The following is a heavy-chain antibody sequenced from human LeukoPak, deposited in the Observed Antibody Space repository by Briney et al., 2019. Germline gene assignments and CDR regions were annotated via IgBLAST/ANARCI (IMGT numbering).Heavy chain of an antibody. V-gene: IGHV4-34*01. J-gene: IGHJ6*02. Sequence: SETLSLTCAVYGGSFSGYYWSWIRQPPGKGLEWIGEINHRGSTNYNPSLKSRVTISVDTSKNQFSLKLSSVTAADTAVYYCASARNDFWSGYRLDYYGMDVWGQGTTVTVSS. CDR2: INHRGST. D-gene: IGHD3-3*01. CDR1: GGSFSGYY. CDR3: ASARNDFWSGYRLDYYGMDV.